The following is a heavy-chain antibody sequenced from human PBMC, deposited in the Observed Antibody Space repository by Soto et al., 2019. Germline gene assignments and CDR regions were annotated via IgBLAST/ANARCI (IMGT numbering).Heavy chain of an antibody. J-gene: IGHJ4*02. CDR1: GGSVSSCCNY. CDR2: IHNSGST. Sequence: QPQLQESGPGLVKPSETLSLTCTVSGGSVSSCCNYWGWVRQPPGKGLEWIGSIHNSGSTSYNPSLNSRVTISVDTPNNQFSLNLTSVTAADTAVYYCTRGRSSPSATGIWGQGTLVTVSS. CDR3: TRGRSSPSATGI. V-gene: IGHV4-39*01. D-gene: IGHD6-6*01.